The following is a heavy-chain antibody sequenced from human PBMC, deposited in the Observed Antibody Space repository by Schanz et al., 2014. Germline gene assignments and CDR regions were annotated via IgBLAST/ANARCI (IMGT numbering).Heavy chain of an antibody. V-gene: IGHV3-21*01. D-gene: IGHD3-10*01. CDR1: RFTFSSYS. CDR3: ARGPDYGSGSYSSY. J-gene: IGHJ4*02. CDR2: ITASGDYM. Sequence: EVQLVESGEGLVKPGGSLRLSCEASRFTFSSYSFNWVRQAPGKGLEWVSSITASGDYMHYADSVKGRFTISRDNARNSLYLQMNNLRVEDTAVYYCARGPDYGSGSYSSYWGQGTLVTVSS.